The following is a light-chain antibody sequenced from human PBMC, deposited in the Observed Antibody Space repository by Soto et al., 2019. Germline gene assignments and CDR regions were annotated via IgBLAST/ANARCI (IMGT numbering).Light chain of an antibody. CDR1: DDIINS. V-gene: IGKV1-33*01. CDR2: DAS. J-gene: IGKJ4*01. CDR3: QQYDIRPIT. Sequence: IQLTQSTSSLSASVCDRVTGTCQASDDIINSLNWYQQKTGKAPKLLILDASILQTGVPSRFSGSGSGTDFTFTITSRQPEDIATYYCQQYDIRPITFGGGTKVDIK.